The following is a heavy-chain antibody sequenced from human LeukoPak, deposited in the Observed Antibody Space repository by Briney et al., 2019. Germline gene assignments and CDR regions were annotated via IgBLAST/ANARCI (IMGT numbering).Heavy chain of an antibody. CDR1: GYTFTRYG. V-gene: IGHV1-18*01. Sequence: ASVKVSCKASGYTFTRYGISWVRQAPGQGLEWMGWISAYNGNTNYAQKLQGRVTMTTDTSTSTAYMELRSLRSDDTAVYYCARRTLSGYYLEYDYWGQGTLVTVSS. CDR2: ISAYNGNT. D-gene: IGHD3-22*01. CDR3: ARRTLSGYYLEYDY. J-gene: IGHJ4*02.